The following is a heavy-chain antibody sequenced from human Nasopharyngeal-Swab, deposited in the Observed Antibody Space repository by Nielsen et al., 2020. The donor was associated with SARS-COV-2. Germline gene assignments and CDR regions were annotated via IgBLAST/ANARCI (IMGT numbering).Heavy chain of an antibody. Sequence: GGSLRLSCAASGLTFSTYAMTWVRQAPGKGLEWLSTMSGSGSGTYYADSVKGRFTISRDNSKSTLYLQMDSPRAEDTAIYYCAKDYPELVGSSTIFDYWGQGILVTVSS. J-gene: IGHJ4*02. D-gene: IGHD3-10*01. CDR2: MSGSGSGT. V-gene: IGHV3-23*01. CDR1: GLTFSTYA. CDR3: AKDYPELVGSSTIFDY.